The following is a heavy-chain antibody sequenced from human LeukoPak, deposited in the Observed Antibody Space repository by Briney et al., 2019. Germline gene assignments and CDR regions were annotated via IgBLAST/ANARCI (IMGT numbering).Heavy chain of an antibody. D-gene: IGHD3-3*01. J-gene: IGHJ4*02. CDR3: ARDVYDFWSGYYTWYFDY. CDR1: GYTFTSYG. Sequence: ASVKVSCKASGYTFTSYGISWVRQAPGQGLEWMGWTSAYNGNTNYAQKLQGRVTMTTDTSTSTAYMELRSLRSDDTAVYYCARDVYDFWSGYYTWYFDYWGQGTLVTVSS. V-gene: IGHV1-18*01. CDR2: TSAYNGNT.